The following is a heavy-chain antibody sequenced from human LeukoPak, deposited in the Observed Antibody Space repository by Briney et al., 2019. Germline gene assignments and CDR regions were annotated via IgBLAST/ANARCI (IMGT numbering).Heavy chain of an antibody. CDR2: IYSRGSA. Sequence: SDTLSLTRTVWGRSIRGYYWSWIRESPGKGLEWSGYIYSRGSANYNPSLTGRVTISVDTSKNHFSLKLVSVAAADTAVYFCARYNWGYGAFDYWGQGTLVAVSS. CDR1: GRSIRGYY. CDR3: ARYNWGYGAFDY. V-gene: IGHV4-59*07. D-gene: IGHD1-20*01. J-gene: IGHJ4*02.